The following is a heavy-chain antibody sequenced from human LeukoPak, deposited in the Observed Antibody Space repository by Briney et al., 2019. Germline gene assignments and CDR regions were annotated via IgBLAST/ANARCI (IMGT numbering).Heavy chain of an antibody. CDR3: AREEIRSWFDP. J-gene: IGHJ5*02. V-gene: IGHV4-4*07. Sequence: PSETLSLTCSVSGGSIGTYYWSWIRQPAGEGLEWIGRIYTGGSTNYNPSLKSRVTISVDTSKNQFSLKLSSVTAADTAVYYCAREEIRSWFDPWGQGTLVTVSS. CDR1: GGSIGTYY. D-gene: IGHD5-24*01. CDR2: IYTGGST.